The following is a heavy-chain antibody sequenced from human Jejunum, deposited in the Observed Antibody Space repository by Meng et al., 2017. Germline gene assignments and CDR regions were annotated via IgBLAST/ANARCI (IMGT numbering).Heavy chain of an antibody. V-gene: IGHV5-51*01. D-gene: IGHD6-13*01. Sequence: GESLKISCMVSGYTFSNYWIGWVRQMPGKGLEWMGIIYPGDSDTRYSPSFQGQVTISADTSISTAYLQWSSLKASDTAIYYCATSPHMTWYSTNPFHFDYWGQGTLVTVSS. CDR2: IYPGDSDT. J-gene: IGHJ4*02. CDR1: GYTFSNYW. CDR3: ATSPHMTWYSTNPFHFDY.